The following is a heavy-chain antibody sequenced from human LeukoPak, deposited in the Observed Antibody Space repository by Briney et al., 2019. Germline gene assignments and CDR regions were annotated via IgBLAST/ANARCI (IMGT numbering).Heavy chain of an antibody. V-gene: IGHV3-7*05. CDR1: GFTFSNYW. CDR3: ARVGVVPAAIPDGFDI. J-gene: IGHJ3*02. CDR2: IKQDGSEK. D-gene: IGHD2-2*01. Sequence: PGGSLRLSCAASGFTFSNYWMSWVRQAPGKGLEWVANIKQDGSEKYYVDSVKGRFTISRDNSKNTLYLQMNSLTAEDTAVYYCARVGVVPAAIPDGFDIWGQGTMVTVSS.